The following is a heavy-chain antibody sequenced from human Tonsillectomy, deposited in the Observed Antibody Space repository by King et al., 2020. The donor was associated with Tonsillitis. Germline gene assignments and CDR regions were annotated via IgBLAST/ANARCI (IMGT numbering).Heavy chain of an antibody. J-gene: IGHJ4*02. Sequence: VQLVESGGGLAQPGGSLRLSCAASGFTFSNYWMSWVRQAPGKGLEWVANIKEDGREKDYVDSVKGRFTISRDNAKNSLYLQMNSLRAEDTAVYYCASLSILTGSSYWGQGTLVTVSS. CDR2: IKEDGREK. CDR1: GFTFSNYW. CDR3: ASLSILTGSSY. V-gene: IGHV3-7*03. D-gene: IGHD3-9*01.